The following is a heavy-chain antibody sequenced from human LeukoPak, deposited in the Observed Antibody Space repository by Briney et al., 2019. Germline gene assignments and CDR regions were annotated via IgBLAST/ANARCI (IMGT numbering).Heavy chain of an antibody. V-gene: IGHV4-4*02. J-gene: IGHJ4*02. CDR1: GGSISTSNW. CDR2: IYHSGGT. D-gene: IGHD4-17*01. CDR3: ARSRYGDLEY. Sequence: SETLSLTCAVSGGSISTSNWWSWVRQPPGKGLEWIGEIYHSGGTNYNPSLKSRVTMSVDTSKNQFSLRLSSVTAADTAVYYCARSRYGDLEYWGQGTLVTVSS.